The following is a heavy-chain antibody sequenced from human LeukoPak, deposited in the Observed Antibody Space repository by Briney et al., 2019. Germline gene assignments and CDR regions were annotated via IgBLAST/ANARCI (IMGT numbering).Heavy chain of an antibody. J-gene: IGHJ6*02. D-gene: IGHD3-9*01. Sequence: PGGSLRLSCAAFGFTFSSYSMNWVRQAPGKGLEWVSSISSSSYIYYADSVKGRFTISRDNAKNSLYLQMNSLRAEDTAVYYCARDMHYDILTGYSYYYGMDVWGQGTTVTVSS. V-gene: IGHV3-21*01. CDR2: ISSSSYI. CDR3: ARDMHYDILTGYSYYYGMDV. CDR1: GFTFSSYS.